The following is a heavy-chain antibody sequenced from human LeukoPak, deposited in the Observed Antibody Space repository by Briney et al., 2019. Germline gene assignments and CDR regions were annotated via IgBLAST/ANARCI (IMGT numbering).Heavy chain of an antibody. CDR1: GFTFNDYT. CDR3: ARRWLHTFDY. D-gene: IGHD5-24*01. Sequence: GGSLRLSCAASGFTFNDYTMIWVCQAPGKGLEWVSSISSRSSIIYYADSLKGRFTISRDNAKNSLYLQMNSLRAEDTAIYYCARRWLHTFDYWGQGTLVTVSS. J-gene: IGHJ4*02. V-gene: IGHV3-21*01. CDR2: ISSRSSII.